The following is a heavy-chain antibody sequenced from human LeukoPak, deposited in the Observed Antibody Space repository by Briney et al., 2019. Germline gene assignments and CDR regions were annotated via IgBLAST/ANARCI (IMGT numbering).Heavy chain of an antibody. CDR3: AKVATIFGVVSHFDY. D-gene: IGHD3-3*01. V-gene: IGHV3-43*01. J-gene: IGHJ4*02. CDR1: GFTFDDYT. CDR2: ISWDGGST. Sequence: GGSLRLSCAASGFTFDDYTMHWVRQAPGKGLEWVSLISWDGGSTYYADSVKGRFTSYSDNSKISLYLQMNSLRTEGTALYYCAKVATIFGVVSHFDYWGQGTLVTVSS.